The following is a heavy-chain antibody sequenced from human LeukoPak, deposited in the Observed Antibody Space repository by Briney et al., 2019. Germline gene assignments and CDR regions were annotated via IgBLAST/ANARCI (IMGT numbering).Heavy chain of an antibody. J-gene: IGHJ4*02. V-gene: IGHV3-15*01. D-gene: IGHD3-3*01. CDR3: TTDRATYYDFWSGPR. CDR1: GLTFSNAW. CDR2: IKSKTDGGTT. Sequence: GGSLRLSCAASGLTFSNAWMSWVRQAPGKGLEWVGRIKSKTDGGTTDYAAPVKGRFTISRDDSKNTLYLQMNSLKTEDTAVYYCTTDRATYYDFWSGPRWGQGTLVTVSS.